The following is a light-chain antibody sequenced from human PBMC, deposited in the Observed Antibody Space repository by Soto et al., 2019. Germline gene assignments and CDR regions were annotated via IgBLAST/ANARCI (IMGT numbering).Light chain of an antibody. J-gene: IGKJ4*01. CDR1: QSVYSSY. CDR3: QQYGNSPPLT. Sequence: EIVLTQSPGTLSLSPGERGTLSCRASQSVYSSYLAWYQQKPGQAPRLLISGASIRATGIPDRFSGSESGTDFTLTISRVEPEDFAVYYCQQYGNSPPLTFGGGTKVEIK. CDR2: GAS. V-gene: IGKV3-20*01.